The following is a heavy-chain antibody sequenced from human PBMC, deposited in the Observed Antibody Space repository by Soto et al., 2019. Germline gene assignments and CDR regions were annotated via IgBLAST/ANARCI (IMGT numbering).Heavy chain of an antibody. D-gene: IGHD5-12*01. V-gene: IGHV3-53*01. CDR3: ARGGDGYNFY. Sequence: GGSLRLSCAASGFTVSSNYMTWVRQSPGKGLECVSLIYTGGSTYYADSVKGRFTISRDTSKNTLYLQMNSLRADDTAVYYCARGGDGYNFYWGQGALVTVSS. J-gene: IGHJ4*02. CDR2: IYTGGST. CDR1: GFTVSSNY.